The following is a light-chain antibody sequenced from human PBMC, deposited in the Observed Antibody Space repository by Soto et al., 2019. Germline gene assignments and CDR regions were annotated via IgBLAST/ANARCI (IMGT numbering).Light chain of an antibody. V-gene: IGKV3-15*01. CDR2: GAS. J-gene: IGKJ2*01. Sequence: EIVMTQSPATLSVSPGERATLSCRASQSVSSNLAWYQQKPGQAPRLLIYGASTRATGIPARFSGSGSGTEVTLTISSLQSEDSAVYYCQQYNNWPPYTFGQGTKLEIK. CDR3: QQYNNWPPYT. CDR1: QSVSSN.